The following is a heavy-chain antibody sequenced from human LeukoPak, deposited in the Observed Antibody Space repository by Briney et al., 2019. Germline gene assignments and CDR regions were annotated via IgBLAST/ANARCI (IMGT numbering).Heavy chain of an antibody. V-gene: IGHV4-59*01. J-gene: IGHJ4*02. CDR2: VYYRGAT. CDR3: ARDGLSWILDS. Sequence: PSETLSLTCTVSGGSLSSNYWSWIRQPPGKGLEGIGFVYYRGATNYNPSLKSRVTISVDTSKNQFSLKLTSVTAADTAVYYCARDGLSWILDSWGQGTLVTVSS. CDR1: GGSLSSNY. D-gene: IGHD2-2*03.